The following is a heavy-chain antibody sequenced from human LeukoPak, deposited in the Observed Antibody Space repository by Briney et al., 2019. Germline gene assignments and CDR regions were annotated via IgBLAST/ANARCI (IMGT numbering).Heavy chain of an antibody. CDR2: INPSGGST. CDR3: ARQILYNAFDI. D-gene: IGHD2-8*01. CDR1: GYTFTSYY. Sequence: ASVKVSCKASGYTFTSYYMHWVRQAPGQGLEWMGIINPSGGSTSYAQKFQGRVTMTSDMSTSTAYMELRSLRSDDTAVYDCARQILYNAFDIWGQGTMVTVSS. V-gene: IGHV1-46*01. J-gene: IGHJ3*02.